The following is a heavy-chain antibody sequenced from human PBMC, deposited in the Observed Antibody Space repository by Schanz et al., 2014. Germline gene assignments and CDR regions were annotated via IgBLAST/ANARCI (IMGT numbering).Heavy chain of an antibody. D-gene: IGHD2-2*01. Sequence: EVQLVESGGGLVQPGGSLRLSCASSGLNFLNSSMHCVLPAIGKGLEWVSGIGPASDPYYAGSVKGRFTISRENGKNSLYRQMNSLRAGDTAVYYCARGRRGDCRRTSCTYDFDYWGQGTLVTVSS. CDR3: ARGRRGDCRRTSCTYDFDY. CDR2: IGPASDP. V-gene: IGHV3-13*05. CDR1: GLNFLNSS. J-gene: IGHJ4*02.